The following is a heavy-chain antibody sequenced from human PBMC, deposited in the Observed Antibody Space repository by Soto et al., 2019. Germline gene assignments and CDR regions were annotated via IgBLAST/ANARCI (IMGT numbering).Heavy chain of an antibody. J-gene: IGHJ6*02. Sequence: SETLSLTCSVSGVSITSYYWSWIRQSAGGGLEWMGRINTDGLSTYSPSFKSRLTMSLGTSKNQVSLRLISVTAADTAVYFCARVPVAVAATEDYYGLDVWGQGTTVTVSS. CDR1: GVSITSYY. CDR2: INTDGLS. V-gene: IGHV4-4*07. D-gene: IGHD2-15*01. CDR3: ARVPVAVAATEDYYGLDV.